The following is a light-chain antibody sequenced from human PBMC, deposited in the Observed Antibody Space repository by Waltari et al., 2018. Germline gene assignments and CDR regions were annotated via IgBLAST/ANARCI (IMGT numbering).Light chain of an antibody. CDR1: SSDIGTYNY. V-gene: IGLV2-14*03. Sequence: QSALTQPASVSGSPGQSVTISCTGTSSDIGTYNYVSWYQQHPGKAPKLIICDVSNRPSGIFKRFSGSKSGSPASLPISGLQAEDEADYHCCSYTTTNARVFGGGTKLTVL. CDR2: DVS. CDR3: CSYTTTNARV. J-gene: IGLJ3*02.